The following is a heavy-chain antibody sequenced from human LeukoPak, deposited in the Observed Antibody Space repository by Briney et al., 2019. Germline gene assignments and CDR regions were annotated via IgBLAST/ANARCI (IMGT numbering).Heavy chain of an antibody. Sequence: PGGSLRLSCAAFGFTFSSYAMSWVRQAPGKGLEWVSAISGSGGSTYYADSVKGRFTISRDNSKNTLYLQMNSLRAEDTAVYYCAKGGYCTNGVCYLAFDIWGQGTMVTVSS. CDR3: AKGGYCTNGVCYLAFDI. D-gene: IGHD2-8*01. CDR1: GFTFSSYA. V-gene: IGHV3-23*01. J-gene: IGHJ3*02. CDR2: ISGSGGST.